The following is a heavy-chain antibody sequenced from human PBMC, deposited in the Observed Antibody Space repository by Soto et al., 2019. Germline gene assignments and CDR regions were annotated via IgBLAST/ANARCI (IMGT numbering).Heavy chain of an antibody. J-gene: IGHJ4*02. CDR2: IRPSGGRT. CDR3: AREPNESYYFDY. D-gene: IGHD5-18*01. Sequence: QVHLVQSGAEVKKPGASVKVSCKASGYTFTNYYIHWVRQAPGQGLEWLGIIRPSGGRTEYAQRFQGRVTMTRDTSTSTVYMELTSLNSEDTAVYYCAREPNESYYFDYWCQGTLVTVSS. V-gene: IGHV1-46*01. CDR1: GYTFTNYY.